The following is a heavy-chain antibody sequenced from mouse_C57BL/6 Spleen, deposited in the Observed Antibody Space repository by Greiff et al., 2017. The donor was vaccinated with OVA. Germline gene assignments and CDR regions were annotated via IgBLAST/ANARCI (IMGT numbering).Heavy chain of an antibody. CDR2: ISSGSSTI. CDR3: ARGGPYYGSRGAWFAY. CDR1: GFTFSDYG. J-gene: IGHJ3*01. Sequence: EVMLVESGGGLVKPGGSLKLSCAASGFTFSDYGMHWVRQAPEKGLEWVAYISSGSSTIYYADTVKGRFTISRDNAKNTLFLQMTSLRSEDTAMYYCARGGPYYGSRGAWFAYWGQGTLVTVSA. V-gene: IGHV5-17*01. D-gene: IGHD1-1*01.